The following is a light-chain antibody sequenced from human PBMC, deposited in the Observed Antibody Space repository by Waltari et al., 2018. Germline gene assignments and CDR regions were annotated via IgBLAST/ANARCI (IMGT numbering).Light chain of an antibody. CDR1: QTVSSN. CDR3: QQYNRWPPIT. Sequence: EVVMTQSPATLSVFPGESATLSCRASQTVSSNLAWYQQRPGQAPRLPIFDASTRAPSVPARFSGSGSGTEFTLTIRSLQSEDSAVYYCQQYNRWPPITFGQGTRLEIK. J-gene: IGKJ5*01. V-gene: IGKV3-15*01. CDR2: DAS.